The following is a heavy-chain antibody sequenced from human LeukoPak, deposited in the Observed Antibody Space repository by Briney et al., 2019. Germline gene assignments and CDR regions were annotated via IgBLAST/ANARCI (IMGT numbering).Heavy chain of an antibody. J-gene: IGHJ6*03. D-gene: IGHD6-19*01. CDR3: ARGLGGWTHGDYYYYMDV. Sequence: PSQTLSLTCTVSGGSISSGSYYWSWIRQPAGKGLEWIGRIYTSGSTNYNPSLKSRVTISVDTSKNQFSLKLSSVTAADTAVYYCARGLGGWTHGDYYYYMDVWGKGTTVTVSS. V-gene: IGHV4-61*02. CDR1: GGSISSGSYY. CDR2: IYTSGST.